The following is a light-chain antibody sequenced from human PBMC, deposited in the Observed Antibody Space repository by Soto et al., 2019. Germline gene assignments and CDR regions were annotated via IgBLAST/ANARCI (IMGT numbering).Light chain of an antibody. Sequence: QSALTQPASVSGSPGQSITISCTGTSSDVGGNKYVSWYQQHPGKAPKLIIYDVSNRASGVSDRFSGSKSGNTASLTISGLQAEDEADYYCSSCTSTTSSTVFGPGTKATVL. CDR1: SSDVGGNKY. J-gene: IGLJ1*01. V-gene: IGLV2-14*01. CDR2: DVS. CDR3: SSCTSTTSSTV.